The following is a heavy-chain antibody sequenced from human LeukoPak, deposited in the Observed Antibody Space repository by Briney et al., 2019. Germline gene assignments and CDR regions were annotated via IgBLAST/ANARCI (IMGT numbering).Heavy chain of an antibody. Sequence: GGSLRLSCAASGFTFSSYAMSWVRQAPGKGLEWVSAISGSGGSTYYADSVKGRFTVSRDNSKNTLYLQMNSLRAEDTAVYYCAKDRDYYDSSGYLDYWGQGTLVTVSS. V-gene: IGHV3-23*01. CDR2: ISGSGGST. J-gene: IGHJ4*02. D-gene: IGHD3-22*01. CDR3: AKDRDYYDSSGYLDY. CDR1: GFTFSSYA.